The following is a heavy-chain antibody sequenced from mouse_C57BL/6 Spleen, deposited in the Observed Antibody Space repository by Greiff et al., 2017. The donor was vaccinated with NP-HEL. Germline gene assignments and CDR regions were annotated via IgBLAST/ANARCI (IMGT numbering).Heavy chain of an antibody. D-gene: IGHD2-1*01. J-gene: IGHJ4*01. Sequence: QVQLVESGPGLVQPSQSLSITCTVSGFSLTSYGVHWVRQPPGKGLEWLGVIWSGGSTDYNAAFISRLSISKDNSKSQVFFKMNSLQADDTAIYYCANYGNYGDYYAMDYWGQGTSVTVSS. CDR1: GFSLTSYG. CDR3: ANYGNYGDYYAMDY. V-gene: IGHV2-4*01. CDR2: IWSGGST.